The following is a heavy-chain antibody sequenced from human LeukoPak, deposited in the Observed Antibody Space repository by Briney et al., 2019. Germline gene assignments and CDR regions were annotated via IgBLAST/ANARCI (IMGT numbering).Heavy chain of an antibody. CDR3: ARVGSGTPEDYFDY. D-gene: IGHD1-26*01. CDR1: GYTFTSYD. Sequence: ASVKVSCKASGYTFTSYDINWVRQATGQGLEWMGWMNPNSGNTGYAQKFQGRVTMTRNTPISTAYMELSSLRSEDTAVYYCARVGSGTPEDYFDYWGQGALVTVSS. CDR2: MNPNSGNT. V-gene: IGHV1-8*01. J-gene: IGHJ4*02.